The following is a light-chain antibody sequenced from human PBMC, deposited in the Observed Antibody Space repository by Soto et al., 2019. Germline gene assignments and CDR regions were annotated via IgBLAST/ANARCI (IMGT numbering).Light chain of an antibody. V-gene: IGKV1D-12*01. J-gene: IGKJ5*01. CDR2: AAS. Sequence: DIPMTQSPSSLSASVGDRVTITCRASQGISTWLAWYQHKPGKAPKLLIYAASILQGGVPSRFSGSGSGTDFSLTISSLQPEDFATYYCQQTNTFPSTFGQGTRLEIK. CDR1: QGISTW. CDR3: QQTNTFPST.